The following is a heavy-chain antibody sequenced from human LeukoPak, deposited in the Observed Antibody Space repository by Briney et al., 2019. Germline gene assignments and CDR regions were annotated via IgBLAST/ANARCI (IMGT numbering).Heavy chain of an antibody. CDR2: IYYSGST. CDR1: GGSISSGDYY. D-gene: IGHD3-10*01. V-gene: IGHV4-30-4*01. CDR3: ARSSRHPYYYGSGHFDY. J-gene: IGHJ4*02. Sequence: SQTLSLTCTVSGGSISSGDYYWSWIRQPPGKGLEWIGYIYYSGSTYYNPSLKSRVTISVDTSKNQFSLKLSSVTAADTAVYYCARSSRHPYYYGSGHFDYWGQGTLVTVYS.